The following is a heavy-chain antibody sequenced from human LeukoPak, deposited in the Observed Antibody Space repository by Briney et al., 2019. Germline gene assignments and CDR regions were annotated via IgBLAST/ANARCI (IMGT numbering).Heavy chain of an antibody. J-gene: IGHJ5*02. CDR3: ARSTYYYGSGTRYNWFDP. V-gene: IGHV4-34*01. D-gene: IGHD3-10*01. CDR2: INHSGST. CDR1: GGSFSGYY. Sequence: SETLSLTCAVYGGSFSGYYWSWIRQPPGKGLEWIGEINHSGSTNYNPPLKSRVTTSVDTSKNQFSLKLSSVTAADTAVYYCARSTYYYGSGTRYNWFDPWGQGTLVTVSS.